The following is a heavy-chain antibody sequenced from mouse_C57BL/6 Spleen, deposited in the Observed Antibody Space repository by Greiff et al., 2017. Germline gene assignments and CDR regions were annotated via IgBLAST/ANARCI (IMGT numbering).Heavy chain of an antibody. D-gene: IGHD2-12*01. J-gene: IGHJ3*01. CDR1: GYAFSSSW. V-gene: IGHV1-82*01. CDR2: IYPGDGET. CDR3: ARRTTSGFAY. Sequence: QVQLQQSGPELVKPGASVKISCKASGYAFSSSWMNWVKQRPGKGLEWIGRIYPGDGETNYNRKLKGKATLTADKSASKAYMQLSSLTSEDSAVYCCARRTTSGFAYWGQGTLVTVSA.